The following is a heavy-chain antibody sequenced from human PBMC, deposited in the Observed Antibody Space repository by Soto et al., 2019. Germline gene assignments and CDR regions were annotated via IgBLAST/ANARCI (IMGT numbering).Heavy chain of an antibody. Sequence: SDTLPLTCTVSGGSIISYYWSWIRQHPGKGLEWIGYIYHSGSTNYNPSLKSRVTISVDTSKNQFSLKLSSVTAADTAVYYCATTVGGDSYYSVMDVWGQGTTVTVSS. CDR1: GGSIISYY. CDR2: IYHSGST. CDR3: ATTVGGDSYYSVMDV. J-gene: IGHJ6*02. D-gene: IGHD2-21*02. V-gene: IGHV4-59*12.